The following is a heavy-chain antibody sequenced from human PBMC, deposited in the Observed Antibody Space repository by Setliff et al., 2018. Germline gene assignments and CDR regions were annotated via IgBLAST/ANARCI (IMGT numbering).Heavy chain of an antibody. CDR3: ARTAEYYDFWSGYYTVGYFDY. D-gene: IGHD3-3*01. CDR2: IYTSGYT. CDR1: GGSLSSGSFY. V-gene: IGHV4-61*02. J-gene: IGHJ4*02. Sequence: PSETLSLTCTLSGGSLSSGSFYWSWIRQPAGKGLELVGRIYTSGYTNYNPSLESRVTISLDTSKNQFSLKLSSVTAADTAVYYCARTAEYYDFWSGYYTVGYFDYWGQGTLVTVSS.